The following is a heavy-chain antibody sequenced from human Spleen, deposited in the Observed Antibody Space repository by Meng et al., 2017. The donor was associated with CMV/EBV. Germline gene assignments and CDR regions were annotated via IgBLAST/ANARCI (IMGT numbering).Heavy chain of an antibody. V-gene: IGHV4-34*01. Sequence: VPLQEWGAGLLKPSGTLSLTCAVYGGSFSGYYWSWIRQPPGKGLEWIGEINHSGSTNYNPSLKSRVTISVDTSKNQFSLKLSSVTAADTAVYYCARVRGDIVLMVYASHFDYWGQGTLVTVSS. D-gene: IGHD2-8*01. J-gene: IGHJ4*02. CDR2: INHSGST. CDR3: ARVRGDIVLMVYASHFDY. CDR1: GGSFSGYY.